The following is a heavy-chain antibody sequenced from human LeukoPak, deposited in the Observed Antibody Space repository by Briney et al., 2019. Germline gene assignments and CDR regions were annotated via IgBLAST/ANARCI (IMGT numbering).Heavy chain of an antibody. CDR1: GGSISSYY. J-gene: IGHJ4*02. CDR3: ARVGSLVNFDY. Sequence: SETLSLTCTVSGGSISSYYWSWIRQPPGKGLEWIGYIYYSGSTNYNPSLKSRVTISVDTSKNQFSLKLSSVTAADTAVYYCARVGSLVNFDYWGQGTLVTVYS. D-gene: IGHD2-21*01. CDR2: IYYSGST. V-gene: IGHV4-59*01.